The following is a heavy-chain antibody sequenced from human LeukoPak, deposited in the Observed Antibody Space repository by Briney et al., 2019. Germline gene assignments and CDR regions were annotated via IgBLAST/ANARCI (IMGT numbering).Heavy chain of an antibody. CDR1: GFTFDDYA. D-gene: IGHD3-10*02. V-gene: IGHV3-9*01. J-gene: IGHJ3*02. CDR2: MSWNGGRI. CDR3: AKDRTMFSGDDAFDI. Sequence: GGSLRLSCAASGFTFDDYAMHWVRQAPGKGLEWVSGMSWNGGRIDYADSVEGRFTISRDNVKNSLYLQMNSLRAEDTAVYYCAKDRTMFSGDDAFDIWGQGTMVTVSS.